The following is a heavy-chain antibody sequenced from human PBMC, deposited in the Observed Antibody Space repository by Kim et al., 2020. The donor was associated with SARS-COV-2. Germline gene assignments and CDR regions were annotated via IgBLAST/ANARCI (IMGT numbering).Heavy chain of an antibody. D-gene: IGHD3-22*01. CDR1: GFTFSSYC. Sequence: GGSLRLSCAASGFTFSSYCMHWVRQAPGKGLEWVAAIWYDGSNKYYADSVKGRFTISRDNSKNTLYLQMNSLRAEDTAVYYCARDGSDYYDSSGYYDYWGRGTLVTVSS. CDR3: ARDGSDYYDSSGYYDY. CDR2: IWYDGSNK. J-gene: IGHJ4*02. V-gene: IGHV3-33*01.